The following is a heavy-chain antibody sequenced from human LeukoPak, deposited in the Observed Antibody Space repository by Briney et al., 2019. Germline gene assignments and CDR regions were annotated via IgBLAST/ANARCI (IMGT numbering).Heavy chain of an antibody. CDR3: TRGLVAARLQT. Sequence: GGSLRLSCAASGFTFSSYWMSWVRQAPGKGLEWVANIKQDASEKYYVDSVKGRFTISRDNAKNSLYLQMNSLRAEDTAVYYCTRGLVAARLQTWGQGTLVTVSS. D-gene: IGHD6-6*01. J-gene: IGHJ1*01. CDR1: GFTFSSYW. CDR2: IKQDASEK. V-gene: IGHV3-7*01.